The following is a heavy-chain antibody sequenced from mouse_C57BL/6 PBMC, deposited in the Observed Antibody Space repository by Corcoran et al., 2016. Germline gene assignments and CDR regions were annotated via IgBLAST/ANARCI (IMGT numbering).Heavy chain of an antibody. V-gene: IGHV1-26*01. Sequence: EVQLQQSGPELVKPGASVKISCKASGYTFTDYYMNWVKQSHGKSLEWIGDINPNNGGTSYNQKFKGKATLTVDKSSSTAYMELRSLTSEDSAVYYCARRWYYGNGDYYFDVWGTGTSVTVSS. CDR2: INPNNGGT. D-gene: IGHD1-1*01. J-gene: IGHJ1*03. CDR1: GYTFTDYY. CDR3: ARRWYYGNGDYYFDV.